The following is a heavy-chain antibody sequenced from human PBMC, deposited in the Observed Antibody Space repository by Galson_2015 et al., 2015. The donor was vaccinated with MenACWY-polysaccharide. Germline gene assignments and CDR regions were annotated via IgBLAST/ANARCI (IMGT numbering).Heavy chain of an antibody. Sequence: SETLSLTCTVSGGSISSSSYYWGWIRQPPGKGLEWIGSIYYSGSTYYNPSLKSRVTISVDTSKNQFSLKQSSVTAADTAVYYCARANGQLDAFDIWGQGTMVTVSS. V-gene: IGHV4-39*07. D-gene: IGHD2-2*01. CDR3: ARANGQLDAFDI. CDR1: GGSISSSSYY. CDR2: IYYSGST. J-gene: IGHJ3*02.